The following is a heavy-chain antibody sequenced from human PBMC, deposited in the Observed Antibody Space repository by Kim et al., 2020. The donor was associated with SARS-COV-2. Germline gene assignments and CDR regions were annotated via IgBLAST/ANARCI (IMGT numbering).Heavy chain of an antibody. V-gene: IGHV6-1*01. J-gene: IGHJ4*02. CDR3: AREIAVNWNYVPFDY. D-gene: IGHD1-7*01. Sequence: VAVKSRITTNTDTSKNQFSLQLNTVTPEDTAVYYCAREIAVNWNYVPFDYWGQGTLVTVSS.